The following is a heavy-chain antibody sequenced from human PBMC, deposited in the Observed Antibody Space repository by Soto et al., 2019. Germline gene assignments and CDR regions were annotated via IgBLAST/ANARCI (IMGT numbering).Heavy chain of an antibody. CDR2: IFYSGSA. CDR3: AREVRGGFTGIFDQ. D-gene: IGHD2-15*01. CDR1: GGSINSATYY. V-gene: IGHV4-31*03. Sequence: KASETLSLTCSVSGGSINSATYYWSWVRQRPGKGLEWIGHIFYSGSAYYNASLKTRLAISVDTSKNQFSLKLSSVTAADTAVYYFAREVRGGFTGIFDQWGRGSRVTVS. J-gene: IGHJ4*02.